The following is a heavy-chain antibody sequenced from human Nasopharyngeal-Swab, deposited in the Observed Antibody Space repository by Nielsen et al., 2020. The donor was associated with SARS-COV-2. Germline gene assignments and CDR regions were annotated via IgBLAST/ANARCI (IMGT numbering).Heavy chain of an antibody. CDR2: INSDGSST. CDR3: AKGYYDFWSGHY. J-gene: IGHJ4*02. D-gene: IGHD3-3*01. Sequence: VRQAPGKGLVWVSRINSDGSSTSYADSVKGRFTISRDNAKNSLYLQMNSLRAEDTAVYYCAKGYYDFWSGHYWGQGTLVTVSS. V-gene: IGHV3-74*01.